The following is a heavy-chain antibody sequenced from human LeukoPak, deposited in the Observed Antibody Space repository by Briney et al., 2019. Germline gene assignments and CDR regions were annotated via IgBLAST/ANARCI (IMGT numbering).Heavy chain of an antibody. Sequence: ASVKVSCKASAYTFTGYDMHWVRQAPGQGLESMGWINPNSGGTNYAQKFQGRVTMTRDTSISSAYMELSRLKSDDTAVYYCARAVRTVGATRRNDDWGKGTLVTVSS. J-gene: IGHJ4*02. CDR3: ARAVRTVGATRRNDD. CDR1: AYTFTGYD. CDR2: INPNSGGT. V-gene: IGHV1-2*02. D-gene: IGHD1-26*01.